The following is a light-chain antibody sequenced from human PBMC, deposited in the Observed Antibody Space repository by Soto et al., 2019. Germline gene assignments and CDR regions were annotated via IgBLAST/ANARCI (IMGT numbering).Light chain of an antibody. J-gene: IGKJ4*01. CDR2: GAS. Sequence: EIVMTQSPATLSVSPGERATLSCRASQSVRSDLAWYLQKPGQAPRLLIYGASSRATGVPARFSGSGSGTDFTLTISSLQSEDFAVYYCQQYNNWPLTFGGGTKVEI. V-gene: IGKV3-15*01. CDR1: QSVRSD. CDR3: QQYNNWPLT.